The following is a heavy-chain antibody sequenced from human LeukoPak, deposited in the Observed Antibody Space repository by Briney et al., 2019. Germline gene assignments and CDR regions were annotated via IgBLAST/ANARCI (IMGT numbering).Heavy chain of an antibody. CDR2: ISASGGST. CDR1: GFTFSSSA. J-gene: IGHJ4*02. Sequence: GGSLRLSCAASGFTFSSSAMSWVRQVPGKGLEWVSGISASGGSTSYADSVRGRFTISRDNSKNTLYLQMNSLRAEDTAIYYCMTAAGYNFGQYWGQGTLVTVSS. CDR3: MTAAGYNFGQY. V-gene: IGHV3-23*01. D-gene: IGHD5-18*01.